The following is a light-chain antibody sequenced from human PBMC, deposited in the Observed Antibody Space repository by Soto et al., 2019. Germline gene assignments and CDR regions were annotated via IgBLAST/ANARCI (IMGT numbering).Light chain of an antibody. J-gene: IGKJ5*01. Sequence: DIQMTQSPSSVSASVGDRFTITCLASRDLSGWLAWYQQKAGKAPKLLISAASSLQSGVPSRFRGSGSGTDFTLTIRSLQPEDFATYYCQQPISFPITFGQGTRLEIK. CDR2: AAS. CDR3: QQPISFPIT. CDR1: RDLSGW. V-gene: IGKV1D-12*01.